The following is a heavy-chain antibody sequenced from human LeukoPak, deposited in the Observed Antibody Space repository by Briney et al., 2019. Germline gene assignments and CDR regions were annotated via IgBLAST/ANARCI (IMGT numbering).Heavy chain of an antibody. J-gene: IGHJ4*02. CDR2: IRYDGSNK. D-gene: IGHD3-22*01. V-gene: IGHV3-30*02. Sequence: PGGSLRLSCAASGFTFSSYGMHWVRQAPGKGLEWVAFIRYDGSNKYYADSVKGRFTISRDNSKNTLYLQMNSLRAEDTAVYYCAKDSYDYSDSSGYYYDYWGQGTLVTVSS. CDR1: GFTFSSYG. CDR3: AKDSYDYSDSSGYYYDY.